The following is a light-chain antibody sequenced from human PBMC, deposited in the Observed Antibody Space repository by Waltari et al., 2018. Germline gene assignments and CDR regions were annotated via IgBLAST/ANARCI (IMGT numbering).Light chain of an antibody. CDR3: QQYYSTPLT. J-gene: IGKJ4*01. Sequence: DIVMTQSPDSLAVSLGERATINCKSSQCFLYSSNNKNYLAWYQQKPGQPPKLPSYWASTRESGVPDLFSGSGSGTDFTLTISSLQAEDVAVYYCQQYYSTPLTFGGGTKVEIK. CDR1: QCFLYSSNNKNY. CDR2: WAS. V-gene: IGKV4-1*01.